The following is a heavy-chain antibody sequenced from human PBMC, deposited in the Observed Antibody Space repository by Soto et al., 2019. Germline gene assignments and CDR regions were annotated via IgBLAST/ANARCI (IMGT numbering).Heavy chain of an antibody. Sequence: GGSLRLSCTASGLTFGSFAMTWVRQAPGKGLEWVSTISGNGDDAFYADSVRGRFTVSRDNSANIHYVQMNSLRPDDTAVYYCAKGGHLSPFDLWGRGTLGTVSS. CDR3: AKGGHLSPFDL. CDR2: ISGNGDDA. V-gene: IGHV3-23*01. J-gene: IGHJ2*01. CDR1: GLTFGSFA.